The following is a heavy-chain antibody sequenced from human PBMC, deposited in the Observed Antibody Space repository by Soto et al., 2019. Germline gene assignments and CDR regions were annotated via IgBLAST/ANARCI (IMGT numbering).Heavy chain of an antibody. CDR3: ARDFSTVVVAPGY. D-gene: IGHD3-22*01. CDR1: GYTFISYY. Sequence: ASVKVSCKASGYTFISYYMHWVRQAPGQGLEWMGIINPIGGFTRYAQKFQGRVSMTRDTSTSTVYMEVSSLRSEDTALYYCARDFSTVVVAPGYWGQGTLVTVSS. V-gene: IGHV1-46*01. J-gene: IGHJ4*02. CDR2: INPIGGFT.